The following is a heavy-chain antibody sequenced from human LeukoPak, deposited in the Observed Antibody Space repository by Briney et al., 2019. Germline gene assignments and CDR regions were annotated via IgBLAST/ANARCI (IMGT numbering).Heavy chain of an antibody. Sequence: SXKXXXXXFSSYAISWVRQAPGQGLEWMGGIIPIFGTANYAQKFQGRVTITADESTSTAYMELSSLRSEDTAVYYCARADIVVVPAAMLSYYYYGMDVWGQGTTVTVSS. D-gene: IGHD2-2*01. J-gene: IGHJ6*02. CDR2: IIPIFGTA. V-gene: IGHV1-69*01. CDR3: ARADIVVVPAAMLSYYYYGMDV. CDR1: XXXFSSYA.